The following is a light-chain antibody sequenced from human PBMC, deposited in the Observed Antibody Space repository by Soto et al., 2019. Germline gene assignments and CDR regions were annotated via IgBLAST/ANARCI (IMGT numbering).Light chain of an antibody. CDR3: QQHNNLPT. J-gene: IGKJ5*01. V-gene: IGKV3-11*01. CDR2: DAS. CDR1: QTVRNNY. Sequence: EIAWTEYPGSLSFSTGERDTVSCMSSQTVRNNYLAWYQQKPGQAPRLLIYDASNRATGIPARFSGSASGTDFTLNISSLEPEDVAVYLCQQHNNLPTFGQGTRLEIK.